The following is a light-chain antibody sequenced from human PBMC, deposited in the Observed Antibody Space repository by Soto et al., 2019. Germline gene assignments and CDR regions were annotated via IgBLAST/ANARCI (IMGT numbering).Light chain of an antibody. CDR1: QSVLYNSNEKNY. J-gene: IGKJ1*01. CDR3: QQYYSIPWT. Sequence: DIVMTQSPDSLAVSLGERATINCKSNQSVLYNSNEKNYLAWYHQKAGQPPKLLIYWASTRESGVPDRFSGRGSGTDFTLTISSLQAEDVAVYYCQQYYSIPWTFGQGTKVEIK. V-gene: IGKV4-1*01. CDR2: WAS.